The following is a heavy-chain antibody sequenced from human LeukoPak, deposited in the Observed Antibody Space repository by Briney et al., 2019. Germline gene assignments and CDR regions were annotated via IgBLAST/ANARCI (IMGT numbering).Heavy chain of an antibody. Sequence: GESLKISCKGSGYSFTSYWIGWVRQMPGKGLEWMGIIYPGDSDTRYSPSFQGQVTISADKSISTAYLQWSSLKASDTAMYYCARASTIFGGVYGMDVLGQGTTVGVSS. V-gene: IGHV5-51*01. CDR3: ARASTIFGGVYGMDV. CDR1: GYSFTSYW. D-gene: IGHD3-3*01. CDR2: IYPGDSDT. J-gene: IGHJ6*02.